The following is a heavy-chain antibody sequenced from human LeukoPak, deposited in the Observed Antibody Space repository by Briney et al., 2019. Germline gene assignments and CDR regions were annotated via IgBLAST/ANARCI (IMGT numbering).Heavy chain of an antibody. CDR2: IIPIFGTA. CDR3: ARDGSYYDFWSGYYRTPLYYYYFYMVV. Sequence: SVKVSFKASGGTFSSYAISWVRQAPGQGLEWMGGIIPIFGTANYAQKFQVRGTITASESTSTASMELSRHRSEDTAVYYCARDGSYYDFWSGYYRTPLYYYYFYMVVWGKGTTVTVSS. CDR1: GGTFSSYA. J-gene: IGHJ6*03. D-gene: IGHD3-3*01. V-gene: IGHV1-69*01.